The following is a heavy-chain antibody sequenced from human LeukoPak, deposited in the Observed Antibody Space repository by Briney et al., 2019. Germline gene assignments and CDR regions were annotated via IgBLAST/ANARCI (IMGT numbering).Heavy chain of an antibody. D-gene: IGHD2-15*01. V-gene: IGHV3-15*01. J-gene: IGHJ4*02. CDR3: TTGTQSVVVAATQGDY. CDR2: IKSKTDGGTT. Sequence: GGSLRLSCAASGFTFSNAWMSWVRQAPGKGLEWVGRIKSKTDGGTTDYAAPVKGRFTISRDDSKNTLYLQMNSLKTEDTAVYYCTTGTQSVVVAATQGDYWGQGTLVTVSS. CDR1: GFTFSNAW.